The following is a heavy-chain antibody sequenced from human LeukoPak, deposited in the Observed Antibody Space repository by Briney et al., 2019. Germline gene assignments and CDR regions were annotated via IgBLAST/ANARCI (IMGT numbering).Heavy chain of an antibody. D-gene: IGHD6-13*01. CDR3: ARAALPEYSSSWYIY. J-gene: IGHJ4*02. CDR2: IIPIFGTA. Sequence: ASVKVSCKASGGTFSSYAISWVRQAPGRGLEWMGGIIPIFGTANYAQKFQGRVTITADESTSTAYMELSSLRSEDTAVYYCARAALPEYSSSWYIYWGQGTLVTVSS. V-gene: IGHV1-69*13. CDR1: GGTFSSYA.